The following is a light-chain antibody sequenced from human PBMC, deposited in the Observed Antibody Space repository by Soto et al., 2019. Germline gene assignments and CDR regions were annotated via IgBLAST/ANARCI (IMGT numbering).Light chain of an antibody. J-gene: IGKJ1*01. CDR2: GAS. CDR3: PQYYGWPKT. Sequence: ERVMTQSPAALSVSLGERATLSCRASRSVDSKLAWYQFKPGQAPRLLIYGASTRATGVPTRFSGSGSGTEFTLTIGSLQSEDFAVYYCPQYYGWPKTFGQGTEVEIK. V-gene: IGKV3-15*01. CDR1: RSVDSK.